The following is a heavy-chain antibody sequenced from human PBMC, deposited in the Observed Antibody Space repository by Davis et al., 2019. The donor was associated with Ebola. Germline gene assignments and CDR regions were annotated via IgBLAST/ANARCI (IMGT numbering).Heavy chain of an antibody. CDR2: IYHSGST. CDR3: AGHRNAAMVTNFDY. Sequence: PSETLSLTCTVSGGSISSSSYYWGWIRQPPGKGLEWIGSIYHSGSTYYNPSLKSRVTISVDTSKNQFSLKLSSVTAADTAVYYCAGHRNAAMVTNFDYWGQGTLVTVSS. CDR1: GGSISSSSYY. J-gene: IGHJ4*02. D-gene: IGHD5-18*01. V-gene: IGHV4-39*01.